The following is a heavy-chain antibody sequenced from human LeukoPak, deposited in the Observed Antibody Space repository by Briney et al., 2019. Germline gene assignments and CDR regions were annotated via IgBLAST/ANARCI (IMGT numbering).Heavy chain of an antibody. D-gene: IGHD5-18*01. Sequence: GGSLRLSCAGSGFTFSTYWMHWVRQAPGKGLVWVSRINRDGSSTSYADSEKGRFTISRDNAKNIMFLQMKSLRAEDTAVYYCARGGYTGVFDIWGQGTVVTVSS. CDR3: ARGGYTGVFDI. CDR1: GFTFSTYW. CDR2: INRDGSST. J-gene: IGHJ3*02. V-gene: IGHV3-74*01.